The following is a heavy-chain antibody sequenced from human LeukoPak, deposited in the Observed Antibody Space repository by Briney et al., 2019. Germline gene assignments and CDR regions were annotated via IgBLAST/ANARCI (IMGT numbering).Heavy chain of an antibody. V-gene: IGHV3-53*04. Sequence: GGSLRLSCAASGFTVSSNYMSWVRQAPGKGLEWVSVIYSGGSTYYADSVKGRFTISRHNSKNTLYLQMNSLRAEDTAVYYCARETHYYDSSGFDYWGQGTLVTVSS. D-gene: IGHD3-22*01. CDR3: ARETHYYDSSGFDY. J-gene: IGHJ4*02. CDR1: GFTVSSNY. CDR2: IYSGGST.